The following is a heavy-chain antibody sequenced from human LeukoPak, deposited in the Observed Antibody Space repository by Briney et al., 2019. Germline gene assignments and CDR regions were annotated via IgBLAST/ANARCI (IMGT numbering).Heavy chain of an antibody. J-gene: IGHJ4*02. CDR2: ISYDGSNK. CDR3: VKTLGPSATAAGDY. CDR1: GFTSNYA. Sequence: GGSLRLSCAASGFTSNYAMHWVRQAPGKGLEWVAVISYDGSNKYYADSVKGRFTISRDNSKNTVYLQMNSLRVDDTAVFYCVKTLGPSATAAGDYWGQGILVTVSS. D-gene: IGHD1-26*01. V-gene: IGHV3-30*04.